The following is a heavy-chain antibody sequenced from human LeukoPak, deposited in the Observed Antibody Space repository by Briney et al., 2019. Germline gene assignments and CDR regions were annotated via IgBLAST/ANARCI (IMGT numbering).Heavy chain of an antibody. V-gene: IGHV3-74*01. J-gene: IGHJ4*02. D-gene: IGHD3-9*01. CDR1: GFTFSNFW. CDR3: TKDLTGYYDY. CDR2: INTDGSTT. Sequence: GGSLRLSCAVSGFTFSNFWMHWVRQAPGKGLVWVSRINTDGSTTTYADSVKGRFTISRDNAKNTLYLQMSSLRAEDTAIYYCTKDLTGYYDYWSQGTLVSVSS.